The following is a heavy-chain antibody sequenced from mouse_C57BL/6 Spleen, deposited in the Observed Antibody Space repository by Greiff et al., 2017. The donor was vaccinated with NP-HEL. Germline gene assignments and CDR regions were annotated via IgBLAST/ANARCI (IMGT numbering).Heavy chain of an antibody. J-gene: IGHJ2*01. Sequence: QVQLQQPGAELVMPGASVKLSCKASGYTFTSYWMHWVKQRPGQGLEWIGEIDPSDSYTNYNQKFKGKSTLTVDKSSRTAYMQRSSLTSEDSAVYYCARSSYVYYFDYWGQGTTLTVSS. D-gene: IGHD1-1*01. CDR3: ARSSYVYYFDY. CDR1: GYTFTSYW. CDR2: IDPSDSYT. V-gene: IGHV1-69*01.